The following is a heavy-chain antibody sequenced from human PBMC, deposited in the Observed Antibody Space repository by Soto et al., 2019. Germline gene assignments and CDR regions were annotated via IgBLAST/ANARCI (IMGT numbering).Heavy chain of an antibody. V-gene: IGHV4-30-4*01. Sequence: QVQLQESGPGLVKPSQTLSLTCTVSGGSISSGDYYWSWIRQPPGKGLEWIGYIYYSGSTYYNPSLKSRVTKSVDTSKNQFYLKLSSVTAAATAVYYCARDGSTFPAGSGSYNWFDPWGQGILVTVSS. CDR1: GGSISSGDYY. CDR3: ARDGSTFPAGSGSYNWFDP. J-gene: IGHJ5*02. D-gene: IGHD3-10*01. CDR2: IYYSGST.